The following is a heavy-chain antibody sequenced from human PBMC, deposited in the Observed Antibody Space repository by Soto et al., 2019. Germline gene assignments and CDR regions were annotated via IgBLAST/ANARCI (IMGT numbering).Heavy chain of an antibody. J-gene: IGHJ4*02. D-gene: IGHD3-3*01. CDR3: AKGNYDFWSGYYTPPYYFDY. CDR1: GFTFSSYA. CDR2: ISGSGGST. Sequence: EVQLLESGGGLVQPGGSLRLSCAASGFTFSSYAMSWVRQAPGKGLEWVSAISGSGGSTYYADSVKGRFTISRDNSKNTLYLQMNSLRAEDTAVYYCAKGNYDFWSGYYTPPYYFDYWGQGTLVTVSS. V-gene: IGHV3-23*01.